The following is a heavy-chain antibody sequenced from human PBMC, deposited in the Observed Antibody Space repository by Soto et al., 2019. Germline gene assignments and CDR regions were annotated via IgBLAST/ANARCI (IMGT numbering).Heavy chain of an antibody. Sequence: GGSLRLSCAASGFNSSTYGMHWVRRAPGKGLEWVGVIWYDGITKYYRDSVKGRFTISRDNSKNTAYLEMNSLRAEDTAVYYCARDGGDRSGYHDAFDIWGQGTTVTVSS. V-gene: IGHV3-33*01. CDR1: GFNSSTYG. CDR2: IWYDGITK. J-gene: IGHJ3*02. D-gene: IGHD3-3*01. CDR3: ARDGGDRSGYHDAFDI.